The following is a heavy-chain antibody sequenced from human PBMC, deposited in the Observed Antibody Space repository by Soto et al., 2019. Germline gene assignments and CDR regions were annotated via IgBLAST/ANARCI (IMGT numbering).Heavy chain of an antibody. V-gene: IGHV4-30-4*01. D-gene: IGHD4-4*01. Sequence: QVQLQESGPGLVKPSQTLSLTCTVSGGSISSGDYDWSWIRQPPGKGLAWIGYIYYSGSTYYNPSLTSRVTISVDQFQHPFSLKLSSVSAADTAVYYCARGDSNPYYYSYYGMDVWGQGTTVTVSS. CDR1: GGSISSGDYD. CDR2: IYYSGST. CDR3: ARGDSNPYYYSYYGMDV. J-gene: IGHJ6*02.